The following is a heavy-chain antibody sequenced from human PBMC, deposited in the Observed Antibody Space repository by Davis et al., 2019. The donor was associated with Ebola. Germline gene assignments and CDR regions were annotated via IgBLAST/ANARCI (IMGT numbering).Heavy chain of an antibody. Sequence: GGSLRLSCKGSGYSFTNYWIAWVRQMPGKGPEWMGIIYSGDSDTRYSPSFEGQVTISVDRSISTAHLQWSILKASDTAMYYCARQGRKGIDVDYGMDVWGQGTTVTVSS. CDR3: ARQGRKGIDVDYGMDV. J-gene: IGHJ6*02. CDR2: IYSGDSDT. CDR1: GYSFTNYW. V-gene: IGHV5-51*01. D-gene: IGHD2-21*01.